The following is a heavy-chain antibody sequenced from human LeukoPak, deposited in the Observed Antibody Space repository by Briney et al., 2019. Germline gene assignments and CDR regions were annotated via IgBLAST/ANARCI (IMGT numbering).Heavy chain of an antibody. Sequence: TASETLSLTCTVSGGSISSRSHYWGRIRQPPGKGLEWIGSIYYSGSTYYNPSLKSRVTISVDTSKNQFSLKLSSVTAADTAVYYCARVWAVRYYYDANGYHDYWGQGTLVTVSS. CDR3: ARVWAVRYYYDANGYHDY. J-gene: IGHJ4*02. V-gene: IGHV4-39*07. CDR1: GGSISSRSHY. CDR2: IYYSGST. D-gene: IGHD3-22*01.